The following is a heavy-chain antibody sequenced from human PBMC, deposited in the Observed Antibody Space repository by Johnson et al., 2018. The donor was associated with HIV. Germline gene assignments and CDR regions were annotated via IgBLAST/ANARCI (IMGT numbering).Heavy chain of an antibody. V-gene: IGHV3-30-3*01. CDR2: ISYDGSNK. CDR3: ARVTLVLDI. D-gene: IGHD4-23*01. Sequence: QVQLVESGGGVVQPGRSLRLSCAASGFTFSSYAMHWVRQAPGKGLEWVAVISYDGSNKYYADSVKGRFTISRDNSKNTLYLQMNSLRAEDTAVYYWARVTLVLDIWGQGTMVTVSS. J-gene: IGHJ3*02. CDR1: GFTFSSYA.